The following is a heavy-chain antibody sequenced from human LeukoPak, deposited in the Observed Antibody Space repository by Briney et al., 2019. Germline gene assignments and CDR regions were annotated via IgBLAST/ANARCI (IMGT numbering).Heavy chain of an antibody. CDR3: ARQGITGTYNWFDP. CDR1: GYTFTSYD. V-gene: IGHV1-8*03. CDR2: MNPNSGNT. D-gene: IGHD1-7*01. J-gene: IGHJ5*02. Sequence: ASVKVSCKASGYTFTSYDINWVRQATGQGLEWMGWMNPNSGNTGYAQKFQGRVTNTRNTSISTAYMELSSLRSEDTAVYYCARQGITGTYNWFDPWGQGTLVTVSS.